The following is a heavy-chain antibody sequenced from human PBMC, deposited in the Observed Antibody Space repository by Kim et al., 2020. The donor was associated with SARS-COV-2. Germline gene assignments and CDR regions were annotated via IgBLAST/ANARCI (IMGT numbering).Heavy chain of an antibody. CDR2: ISYDGSSK. CDR3: AKGGSWFDP. CDR1: GFTFSTFG. Sequence: GGSLRLSCAASGFTFSTFGMHWVRQAPGKGLEWVAVISYDGSSKYYADSVKGRFTICRDNSKNTLYVQMNSLRTDDTAVYYCAKGGSWFDPWGQGTLVTV. V-gene: IGHV3-30*18. D-gene: IGHD3-16*01. J-gene: IGHJ5*02.